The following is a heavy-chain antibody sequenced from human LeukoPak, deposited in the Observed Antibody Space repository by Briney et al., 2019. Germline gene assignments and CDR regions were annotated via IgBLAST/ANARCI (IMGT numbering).Heavy chain of an antibody. CDR2: INWNGGST. V-gene: IGHV3-20*01. CDR3: ARVYGYSYAPGDY. D-gene: IGHD5-18*01. Sequence: GGSLRLSCAASGFTFDDYGMSCVRQPPGKGLEWVSGINWNGGSTGYADSVKGRFTISRDNAKNSLYLQMNSLRAEDTALYHCARVYGYSYAPGDYWGQGTPVTVSS. J-gene: IGHJ4*02. CDR1: GFTFDDYG.